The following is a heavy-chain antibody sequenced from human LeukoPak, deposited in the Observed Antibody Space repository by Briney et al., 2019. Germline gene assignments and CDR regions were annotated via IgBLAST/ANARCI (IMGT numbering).Heavy chain of an antibody. CDR1: GGSISSSSYY. V-gene: IGHV4-39*07. CDR3: ARESLGVATDN. Sequence: IPSETLSLTCTVSGGSISSSSYYWGWIRQPPGKGLEWFGSIYYSGSTYYNPSLKSRVTISVDTSKNQFSLKLSSVTAADTAVYYRARESLGVATDNWGQGTLVTVSS. CDR2: IYYSGST. J-gene: IGHJ4*02. D-gene: IGHD5-12*01.